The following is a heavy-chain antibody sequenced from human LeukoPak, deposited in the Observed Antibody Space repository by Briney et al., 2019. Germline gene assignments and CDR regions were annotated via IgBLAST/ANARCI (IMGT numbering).Heavy chain of an antibody. Sequence: PGGSLRLSCAASGFTFSSYWMSWARQAPGKGLEWVANIKQDGSEKYYVDSVKGRFTISRDNAKNSLYLQMNSLRAEDTAVYYCARGGSGSYYTLFDYWGQGTLVTVSS. CDR2: IKQDGSEK. D-gene: IGHD3-10*01. V-gene: IGHV3-7*01. CDR1: GFTFSSYW. CDR3: ARGGSGSYYTLFDY. J-gene: IGHJ4*02.